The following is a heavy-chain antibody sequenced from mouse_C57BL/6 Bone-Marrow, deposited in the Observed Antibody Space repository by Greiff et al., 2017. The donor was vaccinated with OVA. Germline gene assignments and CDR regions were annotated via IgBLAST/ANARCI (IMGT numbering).Heavy chain of an antibody. CDR3: ARHYDYDDYAMDY. D-gene: IGHD2-4*01. Sequence: EVQRVESGGDLVKPGGSLKLSCAASGFTFSSYGMSWVRQTPDKRLEWVATISSGGSYTYYPDSVKGRFTISRDNAKNTLYLQMSSLKTEDTAMYYCARHYDYDDYAMDYWGQGTSVTVSS. CDR1: GFTFSSYG. V-gene: IGHV5-6*01. J-gene: IGHJ4*01. CDR2: ISSGGSYT.